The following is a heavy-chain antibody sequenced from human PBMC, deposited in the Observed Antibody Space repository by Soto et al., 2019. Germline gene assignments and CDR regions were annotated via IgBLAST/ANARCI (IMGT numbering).Heavy chain of an antibody. CDR2: IYYSGST. D-gene: IGHD3-9*01. CDR3: AGGGTSYDILTGQNRYYFDY. V-gene: IGHV4-31*03. Sequence: SETLSLTCTVSGGSISSGGYYWSWIRQHPGKGLEWIGYIYYSGSTYYNPSLKSRVTISVDTSKNQFSLKLSSVTAADTAVYYCAGGGTSYDILTGQNRYYFDYWGQGTLVTVSS. J-gene: IGHJ4*02. CDR1: GGSISSGGYY.